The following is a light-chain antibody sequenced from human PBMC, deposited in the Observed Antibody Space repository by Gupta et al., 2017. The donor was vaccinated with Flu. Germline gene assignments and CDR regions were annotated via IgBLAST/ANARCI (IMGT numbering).Light chain of an antibody. CDR2: KAS. Sequence: PSTLSASVGVRVTITCRASQSISSWLAWYQQKPGKAPKLLIYKASSLESAVPSRFSGSGSGTEFTLTIISLQPDDFATYYCQQYNSYPFTFGHGTKVDIK. CDR1: QSISSW. CDR3: QQYNSYPFT. V-gene: IGKV1-5*03. J-gene: IGKJ3*01.